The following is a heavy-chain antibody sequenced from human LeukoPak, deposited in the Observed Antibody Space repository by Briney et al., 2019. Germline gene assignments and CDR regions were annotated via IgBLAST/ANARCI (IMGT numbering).Heavy chain of an antibody. CDR3: AMNGQSGFSFDP. D-gene: IGHD1-26*01. J-gene: IGHJ5*02. CDR1: GGSFSGYY. CDR2: INHSGST. V-gene: IGHV4-34*01. Sequence: PSETLSLTCAVYGGSFSGYYWSWIRQPPGKGLEWIGEINHSGSTNYNPSLKSRVTISVDTSKNQFSLKLSSVTAADTAVYHCAMNGQSGFSFDPWGRGTLVTVSS.